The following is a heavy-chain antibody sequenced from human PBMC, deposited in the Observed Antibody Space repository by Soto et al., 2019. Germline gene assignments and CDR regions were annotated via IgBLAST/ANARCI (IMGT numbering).Heavy chain of an antibody. D-gene: IGHD1-1*01. J-gene: IGHJ4*02. CDR2: ISYDGSNK. V-gene: IGHV3-30-3*01. Sequence: GGSLRLSCAASGFTFSSYAMHWVRQAPGKGLEWVAVISYDGSNKYYADSVKGRFTISRDNSKNTLYLQMNSLRAEDTAVYYCARSQQPIYWGQGTLVTSPQ. CDR1: GFTFSSYA. CDR3: ARSQQPIY.